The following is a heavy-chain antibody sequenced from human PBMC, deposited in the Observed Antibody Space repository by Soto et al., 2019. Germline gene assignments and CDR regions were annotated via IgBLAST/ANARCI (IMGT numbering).Heavy chain of an antibody. CDR3: AKDSFTIFGVVIISGMDV. V-gene: IGHV3-23*01. J-gene: IGHJ6*02. CDR2: ISGSGGST. CDR1: GFTFSSYA. D-gene: IGHD3-3*01. Sequence: LRLSCAASGFTFSSYAMSWVRQAPGKGLEWVSAISGSGGSTYYADSVKGRFTISRDNSKNTLYLQMNSLRAEDTAVYYCAKDSFTIFGVVIISGMDVWGQGTTVTVSS.